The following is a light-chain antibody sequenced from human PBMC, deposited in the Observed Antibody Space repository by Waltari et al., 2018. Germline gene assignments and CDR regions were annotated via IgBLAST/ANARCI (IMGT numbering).Light chain of an antibody. CDR1: TGSVTSGHY. J-gene: IGLJ7*01. Sequence: QAVVTQEPSLTVSPGGTVTLTCGSSTGSVTSGHYPYWFQQKPGQAPRTLIFDTRHKPPWSPVRFSVSLLGGKAALTLSGAQRGDGAEYYCLLSYSGRGPVFGGGTQLTVL. V-gene: IGLV7-46*01. CDR2: DTR. CDR3: LLSYSGRGPV.